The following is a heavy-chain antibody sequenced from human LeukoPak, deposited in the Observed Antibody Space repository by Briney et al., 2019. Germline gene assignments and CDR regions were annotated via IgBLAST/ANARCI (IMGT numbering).Heavy chain of an antibody. CDR2: VYYSGIT. Sequence: SETLSLTCTVSGVSISSSSYYWGCIRQPPGKGLEWIGTVYYSGITYYNPSLKSRVTISVDTSKNQFSLKLSSVTAADTAVYYCARSPGSGKGGYYFDYWGQGTLVTVSS. D-gene: IGHD3-3*01. CDR1: GVSISSSSYY. V-gene: IGHV4-39*07. CDR3: ARSPGSGKGGYYFDY. J-gene: IGHJ4*02.